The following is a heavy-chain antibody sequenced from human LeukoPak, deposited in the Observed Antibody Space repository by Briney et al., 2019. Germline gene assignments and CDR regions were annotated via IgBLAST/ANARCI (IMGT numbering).Heavy chain of an antibody. J-gene: IGHJ3*01. V-gene: IGHV3-13*01. CDR2: VGIAGDT. CDR1: GFTFNNYE. Sequence: QSGGSLRLSCAASGFTFNNYEMHWVRQTAGKGLEWVSAVGIAGDTFYAGSVKGRFSISRDNAESSLFLQMNSLRAGDTAVYYCAREGRMGTADAFHVWGQGTMVTVSS. CDR3: AREGRMGTADAFHV. D-gene: IGHD1-14*01.